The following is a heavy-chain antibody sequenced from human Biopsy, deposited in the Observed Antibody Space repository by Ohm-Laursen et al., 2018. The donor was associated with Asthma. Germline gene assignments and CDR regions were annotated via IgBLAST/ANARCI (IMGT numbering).Heavy chain of an antibody. D-gene: IGHD3-9*01. CDR3: ALSQDSGFDGRSPSWFDP. CDR1: GFSLRTPGVG. V-gene: IGHV2-5*02. J-gene: IGHJ5*02. Sequence: TQTLTLTCSFSGFSLRTPGVGVGWIRQSPGKALEWLPLIFWDDYNLFRPSLKRRLTITKDPSKNQVVLTMTKMDPVDSSTYYCALSQDSGFDGRSPSWFDPWGQGTLVTVSS. CDR2: IFWDDYN.